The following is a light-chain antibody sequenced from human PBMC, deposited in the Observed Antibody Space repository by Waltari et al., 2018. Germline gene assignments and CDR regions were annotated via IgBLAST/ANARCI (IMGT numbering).Light chain of an antibody. J-gene: IGKJ1*01. CDR1: QSVSSN. CDR3: QQYNNWPRT. V-gene: IGKV3-15*01. Sequence: EILMTQSPATLSVFPGAEATLSCRASQSVSSNLAWYQQKPGQAPRLLIYGASTRATGIPARFSGSGSGTEFTLTISSLQSEDFAVYYCQQYNNWPRTFGQGTKVEIK. CDR2: GAS.